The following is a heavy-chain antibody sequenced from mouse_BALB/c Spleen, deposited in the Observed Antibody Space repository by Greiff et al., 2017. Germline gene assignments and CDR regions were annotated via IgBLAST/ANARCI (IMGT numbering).Heavy chain of an antibody. CDR2: ISSGGST. CDR3: ARDYGYDAWFAY. Sequence: EVQLVESGGGLVKPGGSLKLSCAASGFTFSSYAMSWVRQTPEKRLEWVASISSGGSTYYPDSVKGRFTISRDNARNILYLQMSSLRSEDTAMYYCARDYGYDAWFAYWSEGTLVAVSA. CDR1: GFTFSSYA. D-gene: IGHD2-2*01. J-gene: IGHJ3*01. V-gene: IGHV5-6-5*01.